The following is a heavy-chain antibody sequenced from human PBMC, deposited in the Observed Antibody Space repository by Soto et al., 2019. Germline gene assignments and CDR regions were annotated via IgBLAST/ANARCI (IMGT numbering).Heavy chain of an antibody. Sequence: GESLKISCKGSGYNFATYWIAGVRQLPGKGPEWMGIIYAGDSDPSYSPSFQGQVTISVDKSISTAYLQWNSLKASDTAMYYCARRGHSYGLDVWGQGTKVTVSS. CDR1: GYNFATYW. CDR3: ARRGHSYGLDV. V-gene: IGHV5-51*01. D-gene: IGHD3-10*01. CDR2: IYAGDSDP. J-gene: IGHJ6*02.